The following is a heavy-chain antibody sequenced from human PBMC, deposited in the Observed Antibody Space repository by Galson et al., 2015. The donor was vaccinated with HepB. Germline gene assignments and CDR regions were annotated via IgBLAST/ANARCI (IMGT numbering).Heavy chain of an antibody. Sequence: SVKVSCKASGYTFTAYYMHWVRQAPGQGLEWMGRIDPNSGGTNYAQKFQGRVTMTGDTSISTAYMELRRLRSDDTAVYYCARAVSWTSVVTYPNYWGQGTLVTVSS. CDR1: GYTFTAYY. V-gene: IGHV1-2*06. CDR2: IDPNSGGT. J-gene: IGHJ4*02. D-gene: IGHD2-21*01. CDR3: ARAVSWTSVVTYPNY.